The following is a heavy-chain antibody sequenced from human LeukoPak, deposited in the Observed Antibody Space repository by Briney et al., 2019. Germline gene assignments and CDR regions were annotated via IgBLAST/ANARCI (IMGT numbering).Heavy chain of an antibody. J-gene: IGHJ4*02. CDR3: ARDPYGSGSYLSFFDY. V-gene: IGHV3-30*02. CDR1: GFTFRSYG. CDR2: IRYDGNNK. D-gene: IGHD3-10*01. Sequence: GGSLRLSCAASGFTFRSYGMHWVRQAPGKGLEWVAFIRYDGNNKYYADSVKGRFTIFRDNSRNTLYLQMNSLRTEDTAVYYCARDPYGSGSYLSFFDYWGQGTLVTVSS.